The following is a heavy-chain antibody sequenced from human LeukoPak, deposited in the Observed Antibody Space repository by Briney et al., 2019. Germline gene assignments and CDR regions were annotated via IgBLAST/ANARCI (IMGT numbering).Heavy chain of an antibody. CDR3: TTARVGY. CDR2: IKTKTDGETT. CDR1: GFTFTDAW. Sequence: NPGGSLRLSCEASGFTFTDAWMSWVRQAPGKGLEWVGRIKTKTDGETTDYAAAVTGRFTTSRDDSKNTVYLQMNSPTSDDTGVYYCTTARVGYWGQGTLVTVSS. V-gene: IGHV3-15*01. J-gene: IGHJ4*02.